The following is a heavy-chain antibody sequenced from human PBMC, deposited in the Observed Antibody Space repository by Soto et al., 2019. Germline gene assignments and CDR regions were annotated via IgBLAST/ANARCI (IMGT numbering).Heavy chain of an antibody. Sequence: QVQLVESGGGVVQPGRSLRLSCAASGFTFSSYGMHWVRQAPGKGLEWVAVISYDGSNKYYADSVKGRFTISKDNSKNTLYLRMNILRAEDTAVYHCAKDLGHGGRGAFDIWGQGTMVTVSS. V-gene: IGHV3-30*18. J-gene: IGHJ3*02. D-gene: IGHD7-27*01. CDR2: ISYDGSNK. CDR1: GFTFSSYG. CDR3: AKDLGHGGRGAFDI.